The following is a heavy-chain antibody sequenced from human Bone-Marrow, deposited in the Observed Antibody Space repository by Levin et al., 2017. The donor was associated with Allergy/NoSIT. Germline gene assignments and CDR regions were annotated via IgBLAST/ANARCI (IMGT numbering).Heavy chain of an antibody. V-gene: IGHV3-23*01. CDR2: ISGSGGST. D-gene: IGHD6-13*01. Sequence: PGESLKISCAASGFTFSSYAMSWVRQAPGKGLEWVSAISGSGGSTYYADSVKGRFTISRDNSKNTLYLQMNSLRAEDTAVYYCATGGITYSSSGEPFDYWGQGTLVTVSS. CDR1: GFTFSSYA. J-gene: IGHJ4*02. CDR3: ATGGITYSSSGEPFDY.